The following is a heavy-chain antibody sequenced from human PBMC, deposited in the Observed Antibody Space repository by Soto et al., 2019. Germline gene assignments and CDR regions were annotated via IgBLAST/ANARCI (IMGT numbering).Heavy chain of an antibody. J-gene: IGHJ4*02. CDR3: AVRWK. CDR2: IYSGGDT. V-gene: IGHV3-66*01. D-gene: IGHD1-1*01. CDR1: GFSVSNNY. Sequence: EVQLVESGGALVQPGGSLRVSCAASGFSVSNNYMSWVRQAPGKGLEWVAFIYSGGDTFNADSVKGRFSISRDKSRNTLYLQMNSLRVEDTAVYYCAVRWKWGQGTLVTVSS.